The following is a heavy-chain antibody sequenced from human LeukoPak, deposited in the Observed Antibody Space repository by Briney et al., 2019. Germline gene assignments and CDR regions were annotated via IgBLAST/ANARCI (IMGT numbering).Heavy chain of an antibody. Sequence: GASVKVSCKASGYTFTSYAMNWVRQAPGQGLEWMGWINTNTGNPTYAQGFTGRFVFSLDTSVSTAYLQISSLKAEDTAVYYCAREYSGSRPPDAFDIWGQGTMVTVSS. CDR2: INTNTGNP. CDR3: AREYSGSRPPDAFDI. D-gene: IGHD1-26*01. J-gene: IGHJ3*02. V-gene: IGHV7-4-1*02. CDR1: GYTFTSYA.